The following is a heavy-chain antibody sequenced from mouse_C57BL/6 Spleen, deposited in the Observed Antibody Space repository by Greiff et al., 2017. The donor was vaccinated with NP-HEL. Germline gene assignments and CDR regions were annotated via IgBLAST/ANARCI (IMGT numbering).Heavy chain of an antibody. V-gene: IGHV5-12*01. CDR2: ISNGGGST. Sequence: EVMLVESGGGLVQPGGSLKLSCAASGFTFSDYYMYWVRQTPEKRLEWVAYISNGGGSTYYPDTVKGRFTISRDNAKNTLYLQMSRLKSENTAMYYCTRWDLLYAMDYWGQGTSVTVSS. J-gene: IGHJ4*01. CDR3: TRWDLLYAMDY. CDR1: GFTFSDYY. D-gene: IGHD2-10*01.